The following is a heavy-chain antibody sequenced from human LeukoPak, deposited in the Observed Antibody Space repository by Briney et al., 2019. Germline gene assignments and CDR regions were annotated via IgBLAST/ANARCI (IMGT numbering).Heavy chain of an antibody. J-gene: IGHJ6*02. CDR3: ARWATTVTTYAHYYYYGKDV. V-gene: IGHV3-21*01. Sequence: PGGSLRLSCAASGFTFSSYSMNWVRQAPGKGLEWVSSISSSSSYIYYADSVKGRFTISRDNAKNSLYLQMNSLRAEDTAVYYCARWATTVTTYAHYYYYGKDVWGQGTTVTVSS. D-gene: IGHD4-17*01. CDR2: ISSSSSYI. CDR1: GFTFSSYS.